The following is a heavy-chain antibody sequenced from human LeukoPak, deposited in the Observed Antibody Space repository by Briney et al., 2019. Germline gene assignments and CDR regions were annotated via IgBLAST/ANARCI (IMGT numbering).Heavy chain of an antibody. J-gene: IGHJ5*02. V-gene: IGHV6-1*01. D-gene: IGHD6-13*01. CDR3: ARDLSGSAAGAMNWFDP. CDR2: TYFRSKWIS. CDR1: GXSVSSNSSA. Sequence: SQTLSLTCALSGXSVSSNSSAWNWIRQSPSRGLEWLGRTYFRSKWISDYAVSVKSRITIDADTSKNQFSLHLNSVTPEDTAVYYCARDLSGSAAGAMNWFDPWGQGTLVAVSS.